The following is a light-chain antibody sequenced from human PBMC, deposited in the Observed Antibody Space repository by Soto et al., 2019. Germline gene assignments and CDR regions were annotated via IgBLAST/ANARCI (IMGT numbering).Light chain of an antibody. Sequence: IVLTQSPGTMSMFPGGRATLFCSPSQSVSNNYLAWYQQKPGQAPRLLIYGASNRATGIPDRFSGSGAGTEFTLTSSSLQSEDFALDFCQQHNNWPITFGQGTRLEIK. V-gene: IGKV3D-15*01. CDR1: QSVSNN. CDR2: GAS. J-gene: IGKJ5*01. CDR3: QQHNNWPIT.